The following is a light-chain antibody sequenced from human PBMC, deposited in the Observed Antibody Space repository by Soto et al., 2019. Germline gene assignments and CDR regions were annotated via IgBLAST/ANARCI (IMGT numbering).Light chain of an antibody. J-gene: IGKJ1*01. V-gene: IGKV3-15*01. Sequence: ETVMTQSRATLSVSPGERATLSCRASQSVSSNLAWYQQNPGQAPRLLIYGASTRATGIPARFSGSGSGTEFTLTLSSLQSEDFAVYYCQQYNNWPQTFGQGTKVEI. CDR3: QQYNNWPQT. CDR2: GAS. CDR1: QSVSSN.